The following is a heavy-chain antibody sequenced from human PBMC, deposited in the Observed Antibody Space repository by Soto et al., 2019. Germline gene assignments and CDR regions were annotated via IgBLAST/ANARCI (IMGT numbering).Heavy chain of an antibody. CDR3: VRSGTARFLSHGWLDT. D-gene: IGHD1-1*01. V-gene: IGHV3-21*01. CDR2: ITTSSAYI. CDR1: GFTFNTYD. J-gene: IGHJ5*02. Sequence: EVQLVESGGGLVKPGGSLRLSCAASGFTFNTYDMNWVRQAPGKGLEWVSSITTSSAYIYYADSLKGRITISRDNAKNSLFLQMNSLRAEDTAVYYCVRSGTARFLSHGWLDTWGQGTLVTVSS.